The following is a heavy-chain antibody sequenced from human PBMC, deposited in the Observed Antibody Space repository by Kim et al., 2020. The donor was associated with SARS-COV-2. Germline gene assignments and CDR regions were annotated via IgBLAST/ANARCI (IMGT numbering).Heavy chain of an antibody. V-gene: IGHV3-23*01. D-gene: IGHD1-26*01. CDR3: AKGRRSIKWELLSGFDY. J-gene: IGHJ4*02. CDR2: ISGSGGST. CDR1: GFTFSSYA. Sequence: GGSLRLSCAASGFTFSSYAMSWVRQAPGKGLEWVSAISGSGGSTYYADSVKGRFTISRDNSKNTLYLQMNSLRAEDTAVYYCAKGRRSIKWELLSGFDYWGQGTLVTVSS.